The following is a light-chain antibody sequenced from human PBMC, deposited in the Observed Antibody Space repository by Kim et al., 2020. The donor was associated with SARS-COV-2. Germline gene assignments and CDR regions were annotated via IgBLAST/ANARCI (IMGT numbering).Light chain of an antibody. CDR3: QVWDSSSDHWV. V-gene: IGLV3-21*04. Sequence: PGKTARITCRGNNIGSKSVRWYQQKPGQAPVLVIYYDSDRPSGIPERFSGSNSGNTATLTISRVEAGDEADYYCQVWDSSSDHWVFGGGTQLTVL. CDR1: NIGSKS. CDR2: YDS. J-gene: IGLJ3*02.